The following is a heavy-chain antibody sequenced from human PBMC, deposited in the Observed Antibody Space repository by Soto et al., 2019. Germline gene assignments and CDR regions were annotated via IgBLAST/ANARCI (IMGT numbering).Heavy chain of an antibody. J-gene: IGHJ6*03. CDR1: GFTFSSYG. V-gene: IGHV3-30*18. CDR2: ISSAGSNK. D-gene: IGHD2-15*01. CDR3: AKGTKSPKPKCRGGSCYPGTYYYYYMDV. Sequence: QVQLVESGGGVVQPGRSLRLSCAASGFTFSSYGMHWVRQAPGKGLEWVAVISSAGSNKYYADSVKGRFTISRDNSKNTRQRQRNMLRAEETAVYYCAKGTKSPKPKCRGGSCYPGTYYYYYMDVWGKGTTVTV.